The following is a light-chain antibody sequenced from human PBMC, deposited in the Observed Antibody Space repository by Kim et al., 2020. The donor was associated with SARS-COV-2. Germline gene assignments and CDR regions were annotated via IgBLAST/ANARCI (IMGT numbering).Light chain of an antibody. J-gene: IGKJ2*01. CDR2: ATS. V-gene: IGKV3-20*01. CDR1: QSVSSTN. Sequence: LSPSESVTLSCKATQSVSSTNLAWYPQRPGQAPRLLIYATSTRAKGIPDRFSGSGSGTDFTLTISRLEPEDFAVYYCQQYDNSLYTFGQGTKLEI. CDR3: QQYDNSLYT.